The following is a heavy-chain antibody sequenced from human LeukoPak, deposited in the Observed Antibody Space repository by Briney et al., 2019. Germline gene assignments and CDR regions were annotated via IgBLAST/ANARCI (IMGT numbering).Heavy chain of an antibody. J-gene: IGHJ3*02. V-gene: IGHV3-74*01. D-gene: IGHD3-10*01. CDR2: INSDGSST. Sequence: GGSLRLSCAASGFTFSSYWMHWVRQAPGKGLVWVSRINSDGSSTSYADSVKGRFTISRDNAKNTLYLQMNSLRAEDTAVYYCARGGSGSYFRAFDIWGQGTMVTVSS. CDR3: ARGGSGSYFRAFDI. CDR1: GFTFSSYW.